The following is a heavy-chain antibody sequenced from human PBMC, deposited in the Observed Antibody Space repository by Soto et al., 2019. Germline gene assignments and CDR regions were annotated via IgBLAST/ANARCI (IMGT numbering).Heavy chain of an antibody. CDR1: GGSISSNDYY. V-gene: IGHV4-39*01. J-gene: IGHJ4*01. Sequence: SETLSLTCTVSGGSISSNDYYWVRKRQPPGKGLEWIGSIYYSGSTYYNPSLKSRVSISVDTSKNQFSLNLTSVTAADTAVYYCARHLSDSGYDLNYWGQGTLVTVSS. CDR3: ARHLSDSGYDLNY. D-gene: IGHD5-12*01. CDR2: IYYSGST.